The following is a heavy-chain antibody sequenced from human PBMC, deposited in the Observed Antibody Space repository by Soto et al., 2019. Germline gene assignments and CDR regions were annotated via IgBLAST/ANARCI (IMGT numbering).Heavy chain of an antibody. CDR2: IIPISGTA. Sequence: QVQLVQSGAEVKKPGSSVKVSCKASGGTFSSYAISWVRQAPGQGLEWMGGIIPISGTANYAQKFKGRVTITADESTSTAYMELCSLRSEDTAVYYCARSQGSSTSLEIYYYYYYGMDVWGQGTTVTVSS. CDR3: ARSQGSSTSLEIYYYYYYGMDV. D-gene: IGHD2-2*01. V-gene: IGHV1-69*01. J-gene: IGHJ6*02. CDR1: GGTFSSYA.